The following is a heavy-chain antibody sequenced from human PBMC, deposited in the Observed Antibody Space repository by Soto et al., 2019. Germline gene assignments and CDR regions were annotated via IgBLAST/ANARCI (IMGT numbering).Heavy chain of an antibody. J-gene: IGHJ1*01. CDR2: IKSKTDGGTI. CDR3: NTIGSSWGA. D-gene: IGHD6-13*01. V-gene: IGHV3-15*07. Sequence: EVQLVESGGGLVKPGGSLRLSCAASSFTFSNAWMNWVRQAPGKGLEWVGRIKSKTDGGTIDYAAPVKGRFTISRDDSKSTLFLQMNSLRTEDTAMYYCNTIGSSWGAWGQGTLVIVSS. CDR1: SFTFSNAW.